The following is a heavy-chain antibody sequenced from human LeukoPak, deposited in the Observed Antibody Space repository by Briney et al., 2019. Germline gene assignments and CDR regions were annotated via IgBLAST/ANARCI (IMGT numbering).Heavy chain of an antibody. CDR3: ARDGMVGATKYYYYMDV. CDR1: GGSISSGDYY. V-gene: IGHV4-30-4*08. J-gene: IGHJ6*03. CDR2: IYYSGST. Sequence: PSETLSLTCTVSGGSISSGDYYCSWIRQPPGKGLEWIGYIYYSGSTYYNPSLKSRVAISVDTSKNQFSLKLSSVTAADTAVYYCARDGMVGATKYYYYMDVWGKGTTVTVSS. D-gene: IGHD1-26*01.